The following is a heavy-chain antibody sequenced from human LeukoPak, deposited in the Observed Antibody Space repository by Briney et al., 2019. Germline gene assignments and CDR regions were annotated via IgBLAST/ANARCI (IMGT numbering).Heavy chain of an antibody. CDR1: GFTFSSYS. Sequence: GGSLRLSCAASGFTFSSYSMNCVRQAPGKGLEWVSYISSSSSTIYYADSVKGRFTISRDNAKNSLYLQMNSLRDEDTAVYYCARDRLEGVLWFGELSPSPYYYGMDVWGQGTTVTVSS. J-gene: IGHJ6*02. CDR2: ISSSSSTI. D-gene: IGHD3-10*01. CDR3: ARDRLEGVLWFGELSPSPYYYGMDV. V-gene: IGHV3-48*02.